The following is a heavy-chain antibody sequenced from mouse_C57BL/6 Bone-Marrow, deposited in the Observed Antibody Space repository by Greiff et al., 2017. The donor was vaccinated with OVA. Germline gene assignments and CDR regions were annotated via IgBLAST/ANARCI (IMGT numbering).Heavy chain of an antibody. Sequence: QVQLQQPGAELVRPGSSVKLSCKASGYTFTSYWMDWVKQRPGQGLEWIGNIYPSDSETPYNQKFKDKATLTVDKSSSTAYMQLSSLTSEDSAVYYCARCGGYYPSYAMDYWGQGTSVTVSS. CDR2: IYPSDSET. CDR1: GYTFTSYW. J-gene: IGHJ4*01. D-gene: IGHD2-3*01. CDR3: ARCGGYYPSYAMDY. V-gene: IGHV1-61*01.